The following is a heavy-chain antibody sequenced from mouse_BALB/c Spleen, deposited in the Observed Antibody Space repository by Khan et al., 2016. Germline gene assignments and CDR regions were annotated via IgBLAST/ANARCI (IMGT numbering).Heavy chain of an antibody. CDR1: GFTFSSFG. Sequence: EVELVESGGGLVQPGGSRKLSCAASGFTFSSFGIHWVRQAPEKGLEWVAYISSGRSTIYYEDTVKGRFTISRDNPKNTLFLQMTSLRSEDTAMYYCARAGNYRYDGAMDYWGQGTSVTVSS. D-gene: IGHD2-14*01. CDR3: ARAGNYRYDGAMDY. CDR2: ISSGRSTI. V-gene: IGHV5-17*02. J-gene: IGHJ4*01.